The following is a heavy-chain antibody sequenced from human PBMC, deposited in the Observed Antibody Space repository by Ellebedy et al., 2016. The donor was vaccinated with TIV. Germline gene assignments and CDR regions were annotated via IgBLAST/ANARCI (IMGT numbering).Heavy chain of an antibody. D-gene: IGHD3-10*01. CDR2: ISGSGST. V-gene: IGHV4-4*07. J-gene: IGHJ5*02. Sequence: MPSETLSLTCTVSGGSISAYYFRWIRQSAGKGLECIGRISGSGSTNYNPSLKRRVTMSADTSKNQVSLKLSSVTAADTAVYYCARKYYNSGGSWFDPWGQGTLVTVSS. CDR1: GGSISAYY. CDR3: ARKYYNSGGSWFDP.